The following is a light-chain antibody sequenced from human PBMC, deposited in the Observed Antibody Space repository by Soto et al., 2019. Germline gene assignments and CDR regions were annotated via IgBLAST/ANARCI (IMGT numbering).Light chain of an antibody. V-gene: IGKV1-5*03. CDR1: QSINNW. CDR3: QQYNSYPWT. CDR2: KAS. Sequence: DIQVTQSPSTLSASVGDRVTITCRASQSINNWLAWYQQKPGKAPILLIYKASSLESGVPSRFSGSGSGTEFTLTINSLQPDDFATYYCQQYNSYPWTFGQGTKVEIK. J-gene: IGKJ1*01.